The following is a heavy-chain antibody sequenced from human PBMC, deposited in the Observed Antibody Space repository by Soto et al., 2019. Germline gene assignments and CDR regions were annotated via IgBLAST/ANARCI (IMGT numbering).Heavy chain of an antibody. CDR1: GCSISSYY. D-gene: IGHD2-15*01. V-gene: IGHV4-59*08. CDR2: IYYSGST. Sequence: PAETLSLTCTVSGCSISSYYWSWIRQPPGKGLEWIGYIYYSGSTNYNPSLKSRVTISVDTSKNQFSLKLSSVTAADTAVYYCARHFGGVVAPDAFDIWGQETMVTVS. J-gene: IGHJ3*02. CDR3: ARHFGGVVAPDAFDI.